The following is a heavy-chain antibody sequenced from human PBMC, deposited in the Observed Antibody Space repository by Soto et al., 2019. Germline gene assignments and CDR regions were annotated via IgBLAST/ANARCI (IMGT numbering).Heavy chain of an antibody. V-gene: IGHV1-8*01. D-gene: IGHD5-18*01. CDR2: MNPNSGNT. J-gene: IGHJ6*03. CDR1: GYTFTSYD. CDR3: ARAGGYSYNYYYYYYMDV. Sequence: ASVKVSCKASGYTFTSYDINWVRQATGQGLEWMGWMNPNSGNTGYAQKFQGRVTMTRNTSISTAYMELSSLRSEDTAVYYCARAGGYSYNYYYYYYMDVWGKGTTVTVSS.